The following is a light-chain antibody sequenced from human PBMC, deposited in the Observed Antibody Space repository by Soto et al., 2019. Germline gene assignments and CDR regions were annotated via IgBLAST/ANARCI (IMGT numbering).Light chain of an antibody. V-gene: IGKV3-20*01. J-gene: IGKJ3*01. CDR3: QQYGSSPFT. Sequence: EIVLTQSPGTLSLSPGERATLSCRAGQSVTTNYLAWYQQKPGQAPRLLIYGASSRATGIPDRFSGSGSGTDFTITVSRLEPEDCAVYYCQQYGSSPFTFGPGTKVDIK. CDR2: GAS. CDR1: QSVTTNY.